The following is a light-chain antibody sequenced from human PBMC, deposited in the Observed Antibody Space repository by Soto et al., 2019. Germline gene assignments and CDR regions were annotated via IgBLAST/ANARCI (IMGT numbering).Light chain of an antibody. CDR2: AAS. Sequence: DIQLTQSPSFLSASVGDRVTLTCRASHDISSYLAWYQQKPGKAPKLLIYAASTLQSGVPSRFSGSGSGTEFTLTIISLQPEDFATYYCQQLNSYPSFGPGTKVDIK. J-gene: IGKJ3*01. CDR3: QQLNSYPS. V-gene: IGKV1-9*01. CDR1: HDISSY.